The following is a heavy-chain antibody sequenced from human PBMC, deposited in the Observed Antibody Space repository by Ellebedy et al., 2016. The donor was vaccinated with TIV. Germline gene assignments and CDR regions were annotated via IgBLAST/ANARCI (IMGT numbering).Heavy chain of an antibody. J-gene: IGHJ6*02. CDR3: ARGSKRVITFTYYYYGMDV. D-gene: IGHD3-22*01. V-gene: IGHV1-69*13. CDR1: AGTFSSYA. Sequence: ASVKVSXNASAGTFSSYAISWVRQAPGQGLVWMGGIIPIFGTANYAQKFQGRVTITADESTSTAYMELSSLRSEDTAVYYCARGSKRVITFTYYYYGMDVWGQGTTVTVSS. CDR2: IIPIFGTA.